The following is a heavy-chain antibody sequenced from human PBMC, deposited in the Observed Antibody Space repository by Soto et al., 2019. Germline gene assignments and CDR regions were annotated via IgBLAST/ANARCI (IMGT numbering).Heavy chain of an antibody. Sequence: GGSLRLSCAASGFTFSSYGMNWVHQAPGKGLEWVSGISGSGDSTYYADSVKGRFTVSRDNSKNTLYLQMNSLRAEDTAVFYCAKERSSGWSFDYWGQGTLVT. D-gene: IGHD6-19*01. CDR2: ISGSGDST. V-gene: IGHV3-23*01. CDR3: AKERSSGWSFDY. CDR1: GFTFSSYG. J-gene: IGHJ4*02.